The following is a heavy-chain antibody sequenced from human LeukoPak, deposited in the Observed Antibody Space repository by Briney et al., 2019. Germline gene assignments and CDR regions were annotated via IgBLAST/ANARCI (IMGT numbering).Heavy chain of an antibody. D-gene: IGHD3-10*01. V-gene: IGHV3-23*01. CDR2: VSTNGDVT. J-gene: IGHJ4*02. Sequence: GGSLRLSCVASGLTFNSHSMSWVRQAPGMGLEWVSVVSTNGDVTFYADSVKGRFTISRDNSKNTLFLQVNSLRAEDTAVYYCAKLSLSGRSQSADYWGQGTLVTVSS. CDR3: AKLSLSGRSQSADY. CDR1: GLTFNSHS.